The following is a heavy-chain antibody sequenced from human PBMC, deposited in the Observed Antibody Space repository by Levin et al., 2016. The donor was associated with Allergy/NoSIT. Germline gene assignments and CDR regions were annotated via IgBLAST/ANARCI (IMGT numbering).Heavy chain of an antibody. D-gene: IGHD3-10*01. Sequence: VRQAPGKGLEWVSGISWNSGSIGYADSVKGRFTISRDNAKNSLYLQMNSLRAEDTALYYCAKDMEVRGAPSVGWFDPWGQGTLVTVSS. J-gene: IGHJ5*02. CDR2: ISWNSGSI. CDR3: AKDMEVRGAPSVGWFDP. V-gene: IGHV3-9*01.